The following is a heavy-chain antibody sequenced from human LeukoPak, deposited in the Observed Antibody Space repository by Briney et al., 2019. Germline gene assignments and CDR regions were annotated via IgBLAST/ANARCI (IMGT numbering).Heavy chain of an antibody. D-gene: IGHD3-10*01. V-gene: IGHV1-18*01. CDR2: ISAYNGNT. J-gene: IGHJ6*02. CDR3: AGDERGVRRGGYYGMDV. Sequence: ASVKVSCKASGYTFTSYGITWVRQAPGQGLEWMGWISAYNGNTNYAQKVQGRVTMTTDTSTSTAYMELRSLRSDDTAVYYCAGDERGVRRGGYYGMDVWGQGTTVTVSS. CDR1: GYTFTSYG.